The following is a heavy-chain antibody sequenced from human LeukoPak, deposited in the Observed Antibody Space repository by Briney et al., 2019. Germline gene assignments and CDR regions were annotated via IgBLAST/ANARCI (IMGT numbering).Heavy chain of an antibody. D-gene: IGHD6-13*01. CDR3: VSAGYSSSWYSD. J-gene: IGHJ4*02. V-gene: IGHV1-2*02. CDR2: INLNSGGT. Sequence: APVKVSCKASGYTFTGYYMHWVRQAPGQGLEWMGWINLNSGGTSYGQNFQGRVTMTRDTSISTAYMELSRLRSDDTAVYYCVSAGYSSSWYSDWGQGTLVTVSS. CDR1: GYTFTGYY.